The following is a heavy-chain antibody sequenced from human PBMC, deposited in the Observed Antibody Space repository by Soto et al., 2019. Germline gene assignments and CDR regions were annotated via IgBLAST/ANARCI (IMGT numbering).Heavy chain of an antibody. CDR1: GGSISSGGYY. V-gene: IGHV4-31*03. J-gene: IGHJ3*02. Sequence: QVQLQESGPGLVKPSQTLSLTCTVSGGSISSGGYYWSWIRQHPGKGLEWIGYIYYSGSTYYNPYLKSRVTISVDTSKNQFSLKLSSVAAADTAVYYCASGSGWGYSSGWYSVGAAPDAFDIWGQGTMVTVSS. D-gene: IGHD6-19*01. CDR3: ASGSGWGYSSGWYSVGAAPDAFDI. CDR2: IYYSGST.